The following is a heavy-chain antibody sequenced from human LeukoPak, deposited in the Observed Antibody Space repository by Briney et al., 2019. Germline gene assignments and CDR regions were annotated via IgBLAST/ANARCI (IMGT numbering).Heavy chain of an antibody. V-gene: IGHV4-59*01. D-gene: IGHD6-19*01. CDR1: GGSISSYS. CDR2: IYYSGST. Sequence: SETLSLTCTVSGGSISSYSWSWIRQPPGKGLEWIGYIYYSGSTNYNPSLKSRVTISVDTSKNQFSLKLSSVTAADTAVYYCARVSGSGWYDGYWGQGTLVTVSS. CDR3: ARVSGSGWYDGY. J-gene: IGHJ4*02.